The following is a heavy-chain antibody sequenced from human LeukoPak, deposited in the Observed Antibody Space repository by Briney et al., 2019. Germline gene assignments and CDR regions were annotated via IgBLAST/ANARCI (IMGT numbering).Heavy chain of an antibody. V-gene: IGHV3-33*06. Sequence: GGSLRLSCAASGSTFSNYGMHWVRQAPGKGLEWVAVIWHDGTNKYYADSVKGRFTISRDNSKNTLYLQMNSLRVEDTAVYYCAKDPGPYYMDVWGKGTTVTVSS. CDR2: IWHDGTNK. CDR3: AKDPGPYYMDV. D-gene: IGHD2-8*02. CDR1: GSTFSNYG. J-gene: IGHJ6*03.